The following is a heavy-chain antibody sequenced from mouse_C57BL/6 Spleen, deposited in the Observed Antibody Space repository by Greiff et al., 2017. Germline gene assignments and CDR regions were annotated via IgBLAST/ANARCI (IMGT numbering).Heavy chain of an antibody. D-gene: IGHD1-1*01. CDR3: ARCYDYGSSWDYAMDY. CDR1: GYTFTSYW. Sequence: QVQLQQPGAELVKPGASVKLSGKASGYTFTSYWMHWVKQRPGRGLEWIGRIDPKSGGTKYNEKFKSKATLTVDKPSSTAYMQLSSLTSEDSAVYYCARCYDYGSSWDYAMDYWGQGTSVTVSS. V-gene: IGHV1-72*01. J-gene: IGHJ4*01. CDR2: IDPKSGGT.